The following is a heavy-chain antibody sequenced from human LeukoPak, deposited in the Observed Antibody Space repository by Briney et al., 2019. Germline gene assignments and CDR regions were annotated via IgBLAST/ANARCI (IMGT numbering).Heavy chain of an antibody. V-gene: IGHV4-39*07. CDR3: ASGSRDGYRQALRY. J-gene: IGHJ4*02. Sequence: PSETLSLTCTVSGGSISSSSYYWGWIRQPPGKGLEWIGSIYYSGSTYYNPSLKSRVTISVDTSKNQLSLKLSSVTAADTAVYYCASGSRDGYRQALRYWGQGTLVTVSS. CDR2: IYYSGST. D-gene: IGHD5-24*01. CDR1: GGSISSSSYY.